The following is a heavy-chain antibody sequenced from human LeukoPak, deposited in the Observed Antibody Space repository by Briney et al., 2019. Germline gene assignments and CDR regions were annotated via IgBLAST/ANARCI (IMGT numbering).Heavy chain of an antibody. CDR2: VSVNGGTT. CDR3: AKELHGSGNYAFDY. J-gene: IGHJ4*02. V-gene: IGHV3-23*01. D-gene: IGHD3-10*01. Sequence: GGSLRLSCAASGFTFSSCALSWVRQAPGKGLEWVSTVSVNGGTTHYADSVKGRFTISRDNSKNTLYLQMNSLRAEDTAVYFCAKELHGSGNYAFDYWGQGTLVTVSS. CDR1: GFTFSSCA.